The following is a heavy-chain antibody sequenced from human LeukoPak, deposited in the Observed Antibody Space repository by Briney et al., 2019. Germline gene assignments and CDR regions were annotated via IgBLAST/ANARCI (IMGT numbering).Heavy chain of an antibody. CDR3: ARSSYSSSSSV. V-gene: IGHV3-7*03. CDR2: INSDESEG. D-gene: IGHD6-6*01. J-gene: IGHJ3*01. Sequence: GGSLRLSCAVSGFTFSGFWVSWSRQAPGKGLEWVASINSDESEGYYADVVKGRFTISRDNAKNSLYLQINSLRAEDTAVYYCARSSYSSSSSVWGQGTMVTVSS. CDR1: GFTFSGFW.